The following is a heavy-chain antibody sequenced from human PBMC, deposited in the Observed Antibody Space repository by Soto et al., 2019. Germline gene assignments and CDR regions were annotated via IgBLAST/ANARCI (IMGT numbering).Heavy chain of an antibody. CDR1: GFTFSSYA. CDR3: AKEGSWYGYYYYGMDV. V-gene: IGHV3-23*01. D-gene: IGHD6-13*01. J-gene: IGHJ6*02. CDR2: ISGSGGST. Sequence: HPGGSLRLSCAASGFTFSSYAMSWVRQAPGKGLEWVSAISGSGGSTYYADSVKGRFTISRDNSKNTLYLQMNSLRAEDTAVYYCAKEGSWYGYYYYGMDVWGQGTTVTVSS.